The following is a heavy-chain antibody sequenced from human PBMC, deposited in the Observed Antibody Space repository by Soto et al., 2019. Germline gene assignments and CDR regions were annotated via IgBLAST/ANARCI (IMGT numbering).Heavy chain of an antibody. V-gene: IGHV3-21*01. CDR1: GFTFSSYS. CDR3: ARDGGWSYYYYYGMDV. D-gene: IGHD6-19*01. J-gene: IGHJ6*02. CDR2: ISSSSSYI. Sequence: PGGSLRLSCAASGFTFSSYSMNWVRQAPGKGLEWVSSISSSSSYIYYADSVKGRFTISRDNAKNSLYLQMNSLRAEDTAVYYCARDGGWSYYYYYGMDVWGQGTTVTVSS.